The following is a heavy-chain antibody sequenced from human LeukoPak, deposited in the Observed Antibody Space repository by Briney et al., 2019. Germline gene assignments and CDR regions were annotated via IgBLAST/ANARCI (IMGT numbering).Heavy chain of an antibody. CDR1: GGSISSYY. Sequence: SETLSLTCTVSGGSISSYYWSWIRQPPGKGLEWIGYIYYSGSTNYNPSLKSRVTMSVDTSKNQFSLKLSSVTAADTAVYYCARGGYSYGYGDYWGQGTLVTVSS. D-gene: IGHD5-18*01. J-gene: IGHJ4*02. CDR2: IYYSGST. V-gene: IGHV4-59*01. CDR3: ARGGYSYGYGDY.